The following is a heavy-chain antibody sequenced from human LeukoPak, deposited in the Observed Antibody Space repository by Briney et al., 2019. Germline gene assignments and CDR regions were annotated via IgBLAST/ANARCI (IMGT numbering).Heavy chain of an antibody. J-gene: IGHJ3*02. CDR1: GGSISSYY. CDR2: IYYSGST. D-gene: IGHD6-13*01. CDR3: ARVIAAAGRGAFDI. Sequence: SETLSLTCTVSGGSISSYYWSWVRQPPGKGLEWIGYIYYSGSTNYNPSLKSRVTISVDTSKNQFSLKLSSVTAADTAVYYCARVIAAAGRGAFDIWGQGTMVTVSS. V-gene: IGHV4-59*01.